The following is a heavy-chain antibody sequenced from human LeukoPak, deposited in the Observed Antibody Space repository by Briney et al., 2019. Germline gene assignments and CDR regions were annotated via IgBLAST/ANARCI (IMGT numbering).Heavy chain of an antibody. D-gene: IGHD6-19*01. Sequence: GGSLRLSCAASGFTLSSHWMSWVRQAPGKGLEWVANIKQDGSEQYYVDSVRGRFTISRDNAKNSLYLQMNSLRVEDTAIYCYARESAGGPEYWGQGTLVTVSS. CDR2: IKQDGSEQ. CDR1: GFTLSSHW. V-gene: IGHV3-7*05. CDR3: ARESAGGPEY. J-gene: IGHJ4*02.